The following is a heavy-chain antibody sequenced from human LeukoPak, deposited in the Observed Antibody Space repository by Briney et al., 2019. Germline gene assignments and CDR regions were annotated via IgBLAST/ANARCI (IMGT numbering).Heavy chain of an antibody. CDR1: GFTFSSYA. CDR2: ISGSGGST. J-gene: IGHJ4*02. D-gene: IGHD3-3*01. CDR3: AKDRNYDFWSRYPSYFDY. V-gene: IGHV3-23*01. Sequence: PGGSLRLSCAASGFTFSSYAMSWVRQAPGKGLEWVSAISGSGGSTYYADSVKGRFTISRDNSKNTLYLQMNSLRAEDTAVYYCAKDRNYDFWSRYPSYFDYWGQGTLVTVSS.